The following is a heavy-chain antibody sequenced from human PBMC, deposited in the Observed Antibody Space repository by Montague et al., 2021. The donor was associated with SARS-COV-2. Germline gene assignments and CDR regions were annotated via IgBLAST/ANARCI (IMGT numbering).Heavy chain of an antibody. CDR1: GGSTSSSSYY. V-gene: IGHV4-39*01. Sequence: SETLSLTCTVSGGSTSSSSYYWGWIRQPPGKGLDWIGSIYNSGSTYYNPSLKSRVTISVGTSKNQFSLKLSSVTAADTAVYYCAGPPPSIAASGSVAVLDTWGQGTMVTVSS. CDR2: IYNSGST. CDR3: AGPPPSIAASGSVAVLDT. D-gene: IGHD6-13*01. J-gene: IGHJ3*02.